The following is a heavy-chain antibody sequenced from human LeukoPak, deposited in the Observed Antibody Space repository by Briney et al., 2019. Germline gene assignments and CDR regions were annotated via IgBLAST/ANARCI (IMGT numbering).Heavy chain of an antibody. CDR3: ARDYYASGSYGYFDY. CDR2: ISYDGSNK. CDR1: GFTFSSYA. V-gene: IGHV3-30-3*01. D-gene: IGHD3-10*01. Sequence: GGSLRLSCAASGFTFSSYARHWVCQAPGKGLEWLAVISYDGSNKYYADSVKGRFTNSRDNSKKKVYLQMNSLRVEDTALSYCARDYYASGSYGYFDYWGQGTLVTVSS. J-gene: IGHJ4*02.